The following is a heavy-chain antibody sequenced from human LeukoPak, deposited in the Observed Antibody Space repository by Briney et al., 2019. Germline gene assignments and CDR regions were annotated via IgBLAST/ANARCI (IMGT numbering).Heavy chain of an antibody. D-gene: IGHD1-26*01. Sequence: SETLSLTCTVSGGSLSPYFWTWIRQPPGKGREGIGYIYHTGTTRYNPSLISRVTISVETSKNQFSLRLNSVTAADTVIYYCARLDSGDHGNIPHWGQGTLVTVSS. CDR1: GGSLSPYF. V-gene: IGHV4-59*08. CDR2: IYHTGTT. CDR3: ARLDSGDHGNIPH. J-gene: IGHJ1*01.